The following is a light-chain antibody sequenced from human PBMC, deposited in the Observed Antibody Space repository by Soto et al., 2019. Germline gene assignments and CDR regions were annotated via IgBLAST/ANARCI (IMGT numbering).Light chain of an antibody. V-gene: IGLV2-23*02. CDR1: SSDVGSYNL. J-gene: IGLJ2*01. CDR3: CSYAGSSTFVV. Sequence: QSALTQPASVSGSPGQSITISCTGTSSDVGSYNLVSWYQRHPGKAPKLMIYEDSKRPSGISNHFTGSKSGNTASLTISGLQGEDEADYYCCSYAGSSTFVVFGGGTKLTVL. CDR2: EDS.